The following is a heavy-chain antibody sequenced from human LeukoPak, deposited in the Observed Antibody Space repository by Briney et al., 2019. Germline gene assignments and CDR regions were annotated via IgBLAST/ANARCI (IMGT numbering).Heavy chain of an antibody. Sequence: GASVKVSCKASGGTFSSYAISWVRQAPGQGLEWMGRIIPILGIANYAQKFQGRVTITADKSTSTAYMELSSLRSEDTAVYYCARLSRGTITGTLTIEPFDYWGRGTLVTV. CDR2: IIPILGIA. J-gene: IGHJ4*02. D-gene: IGHD5-24*01. V-gene: IGHV1-69*04. CDR3: ARLSRGTITGTLTIEPFDY. CDR1: GGTFSSYA.